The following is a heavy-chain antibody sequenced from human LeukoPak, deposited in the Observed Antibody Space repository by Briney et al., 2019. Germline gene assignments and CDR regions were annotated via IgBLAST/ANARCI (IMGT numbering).Heavy chain of an antibody. Sequence: PGGSLRLSCAASGFTFSSYAMHWVRQAPGKGLEWVAVIPYDGSNKYYADSVKGRFTISRDNSKNTLYLQMNSLRAEDTAVYYCARDRITMTVVVTNSGMDVWGQGTTVTVSS. V-gene: IGHV3-30*04. CDR2: IPYDGSNK. D-gene: IGHD3-22*01. CDR3: ARDRITMTVVVTNSGMDV. CDR1: GFTFSSYA. J-gene: IGHJ6*02.